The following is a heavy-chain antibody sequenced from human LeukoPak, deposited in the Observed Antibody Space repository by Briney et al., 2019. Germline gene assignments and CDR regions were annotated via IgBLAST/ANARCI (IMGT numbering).Heavy chain of an antibody. CDR2: IYYSGST. CDR1: GGSISSYY. Sequence: SETLSLTCTVSGGSISSYYWSWIRQPPGKGLEWIGYIYYSGSTNYNPSLKSRVTISVDTSKNQFSLKLSSVTAADTAVYYCARDETTQRYFDLWGRGTLVTVSS. V-gene: IGHV4-59*01. J-gene: IGHJ2*01. D-gene: IGHD1-1*01. CDR3: ARDETTQRYFDL.